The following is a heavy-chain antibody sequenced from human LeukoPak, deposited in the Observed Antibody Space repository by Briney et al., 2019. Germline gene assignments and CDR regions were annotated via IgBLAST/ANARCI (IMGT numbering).Heavy chain of an antibody. Sequence: GASVKVSCKASGYSFTNYAFHWVRQAPGQSLEWMGWIHTGNGFTRYSQKFQGRVTMTRDTSTSTVYMELSSLRSEDTAVYYCARDQGYCSGGSCYGEDGMDVWGQGATVTVSS. J-gene: IGHJ6*02. V-gene: IGHV1-3*04. CDR2: IHTGNGFT. CDR1: GYSFTNYA. CDR3: ARDQGYCSGGSCYGEDGMDV. D-gene: IGHD2-15*01.